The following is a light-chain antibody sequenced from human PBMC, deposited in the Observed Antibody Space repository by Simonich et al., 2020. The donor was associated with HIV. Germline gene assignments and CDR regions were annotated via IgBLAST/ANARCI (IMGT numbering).Light chain of an antibody. CDR2: EVS. V-gene: IGLV2-8*01. Sequence: QSPLTQPPPAAGSPGRSVTNSCTGTSSDVGGYNYVSWYQKHPGKAPKLMIYEVSKRPSGVPDRFSGSKSGNTASLTVSGLQAEDEADYYCSSYAGSNNVVFGGGTKLTVL. CDR1: SSDVGGYNY. J-gene: IGLJ2*01. CDR3: SSYAGSNNVV.